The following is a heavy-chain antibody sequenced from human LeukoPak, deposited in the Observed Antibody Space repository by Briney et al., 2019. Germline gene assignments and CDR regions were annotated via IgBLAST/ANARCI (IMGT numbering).Heavy chain of an antibody. D-gene: IGHD2-2*01. CDR3: ARDAVPAAKIHNWFDP. CDR1: GFTFSSYA. V-gene: IGHV3-30*01. CDR2: ISYDGSNK. Sequence: GGSLRLSCAASGFTFSSYAMHWVRQAPGKGLERVAVISYDGSNKYYADSVKGRFTISRDNSKNTLYLQMNSLRAEDTAVYYCARDAVPAAKIHNWFDPWGQGTLVTVSS. J-gene: IGHJ5*02.